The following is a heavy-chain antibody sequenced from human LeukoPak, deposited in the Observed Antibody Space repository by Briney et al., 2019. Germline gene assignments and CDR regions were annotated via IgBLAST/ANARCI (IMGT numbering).Heavy chain of an antibody. CDR1: GFTFSSYS. D-gene: IGHD1-26*01. J-gene: IGHJ3*02. CDR3: ASFPAVGSVGATTSDAFDI. V-gene: IGHV3-48*01. CDR2: ISSSSSTI. Sequence: PGGSLRLSCAASGFTFSSYSMNWVRQAPGKGLEWVSYISSSSSTIYYADSVKGRFTISRDNAKNSLYLQMNSLRAEDTAVYYCASFPAVGSVGATTSDAFDIWGQGTMVTVSS.